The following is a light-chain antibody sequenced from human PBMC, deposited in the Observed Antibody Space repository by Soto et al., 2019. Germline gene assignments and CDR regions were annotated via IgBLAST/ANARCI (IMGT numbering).Light chain of an antibody. CDR1: HTISSSY. CDR3: QQYVTSSPRT. V-gene: IGKV3-20*01. CDR2: GIS. J-gene: IGKJ1*01. Sequence: DIVMTQSPDSLTVSLGERATINCTSSHTISSSYLAWYQQKPGQAPRLLMYGISRRATGIPDRFSGSGSGTDFTLTITRLEPEDFAVYYCQQYVTSSPRTFGQGTKVDIK.